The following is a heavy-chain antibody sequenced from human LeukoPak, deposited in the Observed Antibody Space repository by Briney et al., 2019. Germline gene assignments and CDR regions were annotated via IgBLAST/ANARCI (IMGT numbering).Heavy chain of an antibody. CDR1: GYTFTGYY. Sequence: ASAKVSCKASGYTFTGYYIHWVRQAPGQGLEWMGWINPNSGDTNYAQKFQGRVTMTRDTSIGTAYMELSRLRSDDTAVYYCTIDYYDSSGYYVPWGQGTLVTVSS. CDR2: INPNSGDT. J-gene: IGHJ5*02. V-gene: IGHV1-2*02. D-gene: IGHD3-22*01. CDR3: TIDYYDSSGYYVP.